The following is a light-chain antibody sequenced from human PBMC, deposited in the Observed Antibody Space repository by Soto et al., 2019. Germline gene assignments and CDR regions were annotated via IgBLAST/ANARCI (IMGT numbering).Light chain of an antibody. V-gene: IGKV3-15*01. CDR1: QSVSSN. Sequence: EIVMTQSPATLSGSPGERATLSCSASQSVSSNLAWYQQRPGQAPRLLIYGASTRATGIPARFSGSGSGTEFTLTISSLQSEDFAVYYCQQYNNWPPRTFGQGTKVDI. J-gene: IGKJ1*01. CDR2: GAS. CDR3: QQYNNWPPRT.